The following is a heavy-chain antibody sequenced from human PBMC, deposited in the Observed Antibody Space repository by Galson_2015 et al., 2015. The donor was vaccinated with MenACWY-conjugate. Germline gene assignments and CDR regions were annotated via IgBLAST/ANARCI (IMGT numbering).Heavy chain of an antibody. CDR3: ARAVRGDYSSSSGEEDH. CDR2: IVPSSGDT. Sequence: SVKVSCKATGYTFTSYYMHWVRQAPGQGLEWMGIIVPSSGDTNYAQKFHGRVTMTRDTSTDTVYMDLSSLRSEDTAVYYCARAVRGDYSSSSGEEDHWGQGILVTVSS. D-gene: IGHD6-6*01. J-gene: IGHJ4*02. V-gene: IGHV1-46*01. CDR1: GYTFTSYY.